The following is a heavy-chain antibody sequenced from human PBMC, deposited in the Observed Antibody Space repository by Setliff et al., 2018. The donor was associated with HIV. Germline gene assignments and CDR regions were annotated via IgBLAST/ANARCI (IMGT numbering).Heavy chain of an antibody. D-gene: IGHD1-26*01. Sequence: GASVKVSCKVSGDTSSSYTISWVRQAPGQGLGWVGGIIALVGATSYAQKFQDRVTLTTDDSTNTAYMELSSLRSEDTAMYYCARSHEYGGSSAYWGQGTLVTVSS. V-gene: IGHV1-69*16. J-gene: IGHJ4*02. CDR2: IIALVGAT. CDR1: GDTSSSYT. CDR3: ARSHEYGGSSAY.